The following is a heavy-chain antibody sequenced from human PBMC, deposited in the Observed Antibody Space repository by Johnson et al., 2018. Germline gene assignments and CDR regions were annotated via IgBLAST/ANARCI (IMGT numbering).Heavy chain of an antibody. V-gene: IGHV3-30*18. CDR2: ISYDGSNK. CDR1: GFTFSSYG. Sequence: QVQLQESGGGVVQPGRSLRLSYAASGFTFSSYGMHWVRQAPGKGLEWVAVISYDGSNKYYTDSVKGRFTFSRDSSNNTLYLQMNSLRAEDTAVYYCAKELVGATFAFDIWGQGKMVTVSS. D-gene: IGHD1-26*01. J-gene: IGHJ3*02. CDR3: AKELVGATFAFDI.